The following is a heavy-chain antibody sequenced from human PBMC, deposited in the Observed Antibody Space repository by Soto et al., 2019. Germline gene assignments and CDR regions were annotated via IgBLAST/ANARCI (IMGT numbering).Heavy chain of an antibody. CDR3: ARPTSVVGNTADY. CDR1: GFTFSNYW. J-gene: IGHJ4*02. CDR2: ISSDGNSP. Sequence: EVQLVASGAGLVQPGGSLRLSCAASGFTFSNYWMHWVRQAPGKGLVWVSRISSDGNSPIYADSVKGRFTISRDNAKNTLYLQINSLRAEETAVYYFARPTSVVGNTADYLGPGTMVTVSS. D-gene: IGHD2-15*01. V-gene: IGHV3-74*01.